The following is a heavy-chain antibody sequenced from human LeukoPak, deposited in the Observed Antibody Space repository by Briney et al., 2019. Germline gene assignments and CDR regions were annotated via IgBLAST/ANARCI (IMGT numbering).Heavy chain of an antibody. J-gene: IGHJ4*02. CDR1: GGSISSYY. D-gene: IGHD3-3*01. CDR3: ARSPSGYSDY. Sequence: PSETLSLTCTVSGGSISSYYWSWIRQPPGNGLEWIGYIYYSGSTNYNPSLKSRVTISVDTSKNQFSLKLSSVTAADTAVYYCARSPSGYSDYWGQGTLVTVSS. V-gene: IGHV4-59*01. CDR2: IYYSGST.